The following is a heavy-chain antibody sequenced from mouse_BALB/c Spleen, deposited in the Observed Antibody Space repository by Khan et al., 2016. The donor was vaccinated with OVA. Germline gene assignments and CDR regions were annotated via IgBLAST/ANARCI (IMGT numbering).Heavy chain of an antibody. J-gene: IGHJ3*01. Sequence: QVQLKQSGAELARPGASVKMSCKASGYTFISYTIHWVKQRPGQGLEWIGHINPSNEYTNYNQKFKDKATLTADKSSSTAYMQLSSLTSEDSAVYYCAVSGSYYCSRAVFAFWGKGTLVTVSA. CDR3: AVSGSYYCSRAVFAF. CDR1: GYTFISYT. V-gene: IGHV1-4*01. D-gene: IGHD1-1*01. CDR2: INPSNEYT.